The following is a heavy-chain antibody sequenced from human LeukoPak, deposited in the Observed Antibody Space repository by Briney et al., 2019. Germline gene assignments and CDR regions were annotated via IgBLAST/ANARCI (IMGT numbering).Heavy chain of an antibody. Sequence: GGSLRLSCAASGFTFSSYGMHWVRQAPGKGLEWVAFIRYDGSNKYYADSVKGRFTISRDNSKNTLYLQMNSLRAGDTAVYYCAKEGIDLTYYYYYMDVWGKGTTVTISS. CDR3: AKEGIDLTYYYYYMDV. D-gene: IGHD6-13*01. CDR1: GFTFSSYG. V-gene: IGHV3-30*02. CDR2: IRYDGSNK. J-gene: IGHJ6*03.